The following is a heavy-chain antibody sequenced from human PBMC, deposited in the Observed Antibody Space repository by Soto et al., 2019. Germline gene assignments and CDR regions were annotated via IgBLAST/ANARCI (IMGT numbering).Heavy chain of an antibody. CDR3: ARAEADSLPFYYYYGMDV. V-gene: IGHV1-69*13. Sequence: GASVKVSCKASGGTFSSYAISWVRQAPGQGLEWMGGIIPIFGTANYAQKFQGRVTITADESTSTAYMELSSLRSEDTAVYYCARAEADSLPFYYYYGMDVWGQGTTATVSS. CDR2: IIPIFGTA. CDR1: GGTFSSYA. D-gene: IGHD5-18*01. J-gene: IGHJ6*02.